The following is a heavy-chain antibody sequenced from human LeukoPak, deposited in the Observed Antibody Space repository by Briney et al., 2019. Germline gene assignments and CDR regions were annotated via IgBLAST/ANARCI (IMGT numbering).Heavy chain of an antibody. CDR1: GLTFDNHA. CDR3: AKDILTYYYGTSGYYFDY. CDR2: ITGSGDAR. D-gene: IGHD3-3*01. Sequence: GGSLRLSCAASGLTFDNHAMTWVRQAPGKGLEWVSVITGSGDARYYADSVKGRFTISRDNSKNTLHLQMNTLRVEDTALYYCAKDILTYYYGTSGYYFDYWGQGTLVTVSS. J-gene: IGHJ4*02. V-gene: IGHV3-23*01.